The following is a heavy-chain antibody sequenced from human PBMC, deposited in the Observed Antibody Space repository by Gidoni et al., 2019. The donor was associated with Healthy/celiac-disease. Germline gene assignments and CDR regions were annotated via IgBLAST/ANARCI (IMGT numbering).Heavy chain of an antibody. CDR3: TTAVQSYCSGGSCYDYGMDV. D-gene: IGHD2-15*01. CDR2: IKSKTDGGTT. J-gene: IGHJ6*02. Sequence: VQLVESGGGLVKPGGSLRLSCAASGFTFSNAWMSWVRQAPGKGLEWVGRIKSKTDGGTTDYAAPVKGRFTISRDDSKNTLYLQMNSLKTEDTAVYYCTTAVQSYCSGGSCYDYGMDVWGQGTTVTVSS. CDR1: GFTFSNAW. V-gene: IGHV3-15*01.